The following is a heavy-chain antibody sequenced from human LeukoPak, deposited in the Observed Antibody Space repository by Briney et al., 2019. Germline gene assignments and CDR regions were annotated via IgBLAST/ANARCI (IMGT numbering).Heavy chain of an antibody. Sequence: SETLSLTRTVSGGPISSSAYCWGWIRQPPGKGLEWNVSMYYSGTTYYNPSIKSRVTISIVTTKILFSLELTSVTAVDTVVYYCVVNISIIWYYHWGQGSLVSVSS. J-gene: IGHJ4*02. D-gene: IGHD6-13*01. CDR2: MYYSGTT. V-gene: IGHV4-39*07. CDR1: GGPISSSAYC. CDR3: VVNISIIWYYH.